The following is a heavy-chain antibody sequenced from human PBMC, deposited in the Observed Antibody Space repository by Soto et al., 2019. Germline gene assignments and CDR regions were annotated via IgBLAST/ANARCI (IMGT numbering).Heavy chain of an antibody. CDR1: GYTFTSYG. CDR3: ARERSPGYSYGYYYYGMDV. Sequence: ASVKVSCKASGYTFTSYGISWVRQAPGQGLEWMGWISAYNGNTNYAQKLQGRVTMTTDTSTSTAYMELRSLRSDDTAVYYCARERSPGYSYGYYYYGMDVWGQGTTVTVSS. J-gene: IGHJ6*02. D-gene: IGHD5-18*01. V-gene: IGHV1-18*01. CDR2: ISAYNGNT.